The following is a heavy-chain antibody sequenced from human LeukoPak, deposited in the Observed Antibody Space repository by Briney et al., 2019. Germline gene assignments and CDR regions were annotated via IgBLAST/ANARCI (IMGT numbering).Heavy chain of an antibody. V-gene: IGHV3-30*02. CDR1: GFTFTSYG. CDR3: AKDEARYTYGYFH. J-gene: IGHJ1*01. D-gene: IGHD5-18*01. Sequence: GGSLRLSCAASGFTFTSYGMHWVRPAPGKGLEWVAFIRYDGSNTYYADSVKGRFTISRDNSKSTLYLQINSLRAEDTAMYYCAKDEARYTYGYFHWGQGTLVTVSS. CDR2: IRYDGSNT.